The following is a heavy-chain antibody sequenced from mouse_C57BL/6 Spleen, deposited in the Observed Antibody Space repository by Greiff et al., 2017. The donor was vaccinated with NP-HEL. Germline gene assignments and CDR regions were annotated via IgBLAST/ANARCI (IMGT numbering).Heavy chain of an antibody. CDR1: GFTFSSYA. CDR3: TRASGYYYGSSSYFDY. CDR2: ISSGGDYI. D-gene: IGHD1-1*01. V-gene: IGHV5-9-1*02. J-gene: IGHJ2*01. Sequence: EVKLVESGEGLVKPGGSLKLSCAASGFTFSSYAMSWVRQTPEKRLEWVAYISSGGDYIYYADTVKGRFTISRDNARNTLYLQMSSLKSEDTAMYYCTRASGYYYGSSSYFDYWGQGTTLTVSS.